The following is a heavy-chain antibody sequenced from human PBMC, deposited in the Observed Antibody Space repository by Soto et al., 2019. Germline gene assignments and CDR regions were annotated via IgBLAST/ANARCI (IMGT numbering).Heavy chain of an antibody. Sequence: EVHLVESGGGLVKPGGSLRLSCAVSGFTFSSCTMNWVRQAPGKGLEWVSSISPSTSHIYYPDSVKGRFTISRDNAKNSLFLQMNSLRSEDTAVYYCSGCSGGACHQTYGMDVWGQGTTVTVSS. CDR1: GFTFSSCT. CDR3: SGCSGGACHQTYGMDV. V-gene: IGHV3-21*01. CDR2: ISPSTSHI. J-gene: IGHJ6*02. D-gene: IGHD2-15*01.